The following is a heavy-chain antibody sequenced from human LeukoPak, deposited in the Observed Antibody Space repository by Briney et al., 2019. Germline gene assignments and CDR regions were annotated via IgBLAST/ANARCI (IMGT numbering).Heavy chain of an antibody. CDR3: ARDSGYGGKRRFDY. CDR2: IYSNGRT. CDR1: GGSISSSGYD. D-gene: IGHD4-23*01. J-gene: IGHJ4*02. V-gene: IGHV4-39*07. Sequence: SETLSLTCTVSGGSISSSGYDWAWIRQPPGKGLEWIGTIYSNGRTSYNPSLKSRVTIFLDTSKNQFSLKLSSVTAADTAVYYCARDSGYGGKRRFDYWGQGTLVTVSS.